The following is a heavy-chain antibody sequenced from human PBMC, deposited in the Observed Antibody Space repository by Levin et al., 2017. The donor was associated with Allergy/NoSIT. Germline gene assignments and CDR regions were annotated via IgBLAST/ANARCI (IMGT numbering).Heavy chain of an antibody. D-gene: IGHD5-18*01. J-gene: IGHJ4*02. CDR3: ARAVDTSMATVYYFDY. V-gene: IGHV4-39*01. CDR2: IYYSGST. CDR1: GGSISSSSYY. Sequence: SETLSLTCTVSGGSISSSSYYWGWIRQPPGKGLEWIGSIYYSGSTYYSPSLKSRVTISVDTSKNQFSLKLSFVTAADTAVYYCARAVDTSMATVYYFDYWGQGTLVTVSS.